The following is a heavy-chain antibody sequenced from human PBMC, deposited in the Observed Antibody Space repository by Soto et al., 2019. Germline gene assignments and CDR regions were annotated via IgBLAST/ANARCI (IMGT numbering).Heavy chain of an antibody. CDR2: VYFSGST. CDR1: GDSVSSGDYY. CDR3: ARIPVDTYMIYWSDP. J-gene: IGHJ5*02. V-gene: IGHV4-61*08. Sequence: SETLSLTCSVSGDSVSSGDYYWSWIRQPPWKGLEWIGHVYFSGSTNYIPSLKSRLTMSVDTAKNQFSLKLNSVTAADTAVYYCARIPVDTYMIYWSDPWGQGTQVTVSS. D-gene: IGHD3-16*01.